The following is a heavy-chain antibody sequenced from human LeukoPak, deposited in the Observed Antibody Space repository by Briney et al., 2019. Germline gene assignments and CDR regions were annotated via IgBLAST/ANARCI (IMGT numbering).Heavy chain of an antibody. CDR1: GFTVSSCY. CDR3: ARAPWLGDCYSYDY. J-gene: IGHJ4*02. D-gene: IGHD5-24*01. CDR2: LYAGGST. Sequence: PGGSLRLSCAGSGFTVSSCYMGWVRQAPGKGLELVSVLYAGGSTYYAASVKGRFSISRDDSKNTLYLQMNFLRAEDTAVYYCARAPWLGDCYSYDYWGQGTLVTVSP. V-gene: IGHV3-66*01.